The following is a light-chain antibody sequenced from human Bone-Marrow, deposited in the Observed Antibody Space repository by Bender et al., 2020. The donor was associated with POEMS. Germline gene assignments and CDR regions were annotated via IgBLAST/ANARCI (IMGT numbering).Light chain of an antibody. CDR1: NTALGPHSV. V-gene: IGLV2-23*02. J-gene: IGLJ1*01. CDR2: ENS. Sequence: QSVLTQPASVSESPGQSITVSCTGDNTALGPHSVVSWYQQHPGKVPKLMIYENSKRPSGVSDRFSASKSGSTASLTISGLQAEDEADYYCSSYDATSTLFVFGSGTKVSVL. CDR3: SSYDATSTLFV.